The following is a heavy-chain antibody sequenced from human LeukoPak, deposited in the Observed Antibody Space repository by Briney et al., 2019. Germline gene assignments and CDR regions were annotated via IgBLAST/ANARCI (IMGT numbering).Heavy chain of an antibody. Sequence: GGSLRLSCAASGFTFSSYSMNRVRQAPGKGLEWVSSISSSSSYIYYADSVKGRFTISRDNAKNSLYLQMNSLRAEDTAVYYCARDTGAALFDYWGQGTLVIVSS. V-gene: IGHV3-21*01. CDR3: ARDTGAALFDY. J-gene: IGHJ4*02. CDR1: GFTFSSYS. D-gene: IGHD1-1*01. CDR2: ISSSSSYI.